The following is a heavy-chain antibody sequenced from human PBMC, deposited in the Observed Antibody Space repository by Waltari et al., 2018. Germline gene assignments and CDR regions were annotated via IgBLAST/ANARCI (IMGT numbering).Heavy chain of an antibody. J-gene: IGHJ3*02. CDR2: IYTSGST. Sequence: QVQLQESGPGLVKPSETLSLTCPVSGGSISSYYWSWIRQPPGKGLEWIGYIYTSGSTNYNPSLKRRVTISVDTSKNQFALKLSTVTAADTAVYYCARGAPGSGRGAFDIWGQGTMVTVSS. CDR3: ARGAPGSGRGAFDI. D-gene: IGHD3-10*01. CDR1: GGSISSYY. V-gene: IGHV4-4*09.